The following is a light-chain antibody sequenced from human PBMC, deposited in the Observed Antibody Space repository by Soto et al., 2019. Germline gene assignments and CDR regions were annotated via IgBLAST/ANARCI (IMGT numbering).Light chain of an antibody. Sequence: IQMTPYTYSLSASVGDRVTITCRASNSISSYLNWYQQKPGTATKLLIDAASSLQSGVPSRFSGSGSGIDFTLTISSLQPEDLQTYYSQQSYSTPPTFGQGTKVDIK. CDR2: AAS. J-gene: IGKJ1*01. CDR3: QQSYSTPPT. V-gene: IGKV1-39*01. CDR1: NSISSY.